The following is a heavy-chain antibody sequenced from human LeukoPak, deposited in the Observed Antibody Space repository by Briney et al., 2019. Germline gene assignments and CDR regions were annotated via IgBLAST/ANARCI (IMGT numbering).Heavy chain of an antibody. D-gene: IGHD6-19*01. CDR1: GFTFNSYA. Sequence: GGSLRLSCVSSGFTFNSYAINWVRQAPGKGLEWVSVMTPNGDHTYYSDSVKGRFTISRDNSKNTLYLQMNSLRAEDTAVYYCAKPVMGSSGWYGEYFDYWGQGTLVTVSS. CDR3: AKPVMGSSGWYGEYFDY. V-gene: IGHV3-23*01. J-gene: IGHJ4*02. CDR2: MTPNGDHT.